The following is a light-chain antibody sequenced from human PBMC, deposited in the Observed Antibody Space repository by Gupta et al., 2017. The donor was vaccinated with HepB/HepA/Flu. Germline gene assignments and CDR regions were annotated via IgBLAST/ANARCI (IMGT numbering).Light chain of an antibody. J-gene: IGKJ2*01. CDR1: QSRAYRDEIKS. CDR3: RQHLQWPHT. V-gene: IGKV2-30*01. CDR2: QGS. Sequence: DVVMTHSPLALSVILGQPASISCRSSQSRAYRDEIKSLNWFQQRLGQSPRRLIYQGSKRDSGIPDRFSGSGSGTDFTLKISRVEAEDVGVYYCRQHLQWPHTFGEGTKIEIK.